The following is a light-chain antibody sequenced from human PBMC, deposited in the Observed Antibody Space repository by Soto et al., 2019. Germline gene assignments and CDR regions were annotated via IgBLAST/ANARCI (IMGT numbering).Light chain of an antibody. CDR3: QVWDSSSELVV. V-gene: IGLV3-21*04. CDR2: YDS. CDR1: NIGSKS. J-gene: IGLJ2*01. Sequence: SYELTQPPSVSVAPGKTARITCGGNNIGSKSVHWYQQKPGQAPVLVIYYDSDRPSGIPERFSGSNSGNTATLTISRVEAGDEADYYCQVWDSSSELVVFGGGTQLTVL.